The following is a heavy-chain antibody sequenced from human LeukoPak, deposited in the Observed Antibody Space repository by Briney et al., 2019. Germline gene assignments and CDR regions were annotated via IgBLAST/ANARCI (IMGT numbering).Heavy chain of an antibody. J-gene: IGHJ4*02. CDR1: GFTSSSYA. D-gene: IGHD3-22*01. CDR3: AKLGSSGFYTYYFDS. V-gene: IGHV3-23*01. Sequence: GGSLRLSCAASGFTSSSYAMSWVRQAPGKGLEWVSTISGSGASTYYADSVRGRFTISRDNSKNTLYLQMNSLRAEDTAVYYCAKLGSSGFYTYYFDSWGQGTLVSVSS. CDR2: ISGSGAST.